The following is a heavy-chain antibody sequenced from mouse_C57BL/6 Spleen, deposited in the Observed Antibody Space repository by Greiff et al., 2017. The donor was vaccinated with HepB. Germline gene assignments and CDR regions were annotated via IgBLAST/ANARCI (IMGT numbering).Heavy chain of an antibody. Sequence: EVQGVESGGGLVKPGGSLKLSCAASGFTFSSYAMSWVRQTPEKRLEWVATISDGGSYTYYPDNVKGRFTISRDNAKNNLYLQMSHLKSEDTAMYYCARDYGTDYWGQGTTLTVSS. CDR3: ARDYGTDY. D-gene: IGHD4-1*01. CDR1: GFTFSSYA. J-gene: IGHJ2*01. CDR2: ISDGGSYT. V-gene: IGHV5-4*01.